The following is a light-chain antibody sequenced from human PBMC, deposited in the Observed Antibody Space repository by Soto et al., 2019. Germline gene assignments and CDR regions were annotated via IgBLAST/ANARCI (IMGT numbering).Light chain of an antibody. J-gene: IGKJ1*01. CDR2: GAS. CDR3: QSYQNWRSWT. V-gene: IGKV3-15*01. Sequence: EIEMTQSPATLSVSPGERATISCRASQSVSSNLAWYQQKPRQAPRLLIYGASTRATGIPARFSGSGSGTESTLTISSLRSEDGAFSNCQSYQNWRSWTFGHGTKVAIK. CDR1: QSVSSN.